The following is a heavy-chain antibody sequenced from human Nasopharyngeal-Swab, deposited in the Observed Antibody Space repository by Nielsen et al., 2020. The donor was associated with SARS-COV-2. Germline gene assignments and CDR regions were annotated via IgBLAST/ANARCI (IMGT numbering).Heavy chain of an antibody. D-gene: IGHD3-3*01. J-gene: IGHJ3*02. V-gene: IGHV1-8*01. CDR2: MNPNTGST. Sequence: ASVKVSCKASGYTFTSYDINWVRQASGQGLEWMGWMNPNTGSTGYAQKFQGRVTMTRYTSISTAYMELSSLRSEDTAVYYCARGDFWSGIALDIWGQGTMVIVSS. CDR3: ARGDFWSGIALDI. CDR1: GYTFTSYD.